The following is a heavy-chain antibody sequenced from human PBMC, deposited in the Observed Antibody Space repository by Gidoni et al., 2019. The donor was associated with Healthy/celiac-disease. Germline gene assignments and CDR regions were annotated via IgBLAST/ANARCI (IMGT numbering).Heavy chain of an antibody. V-gene: IGHV3-23*01. CDR2: ISGSGGST. D-gene: IGHD3-10*01. J-gene: IGHJ4*02. Sequence: EVQLLESGGGLVQPGGSLRLSCAASGFTFSSYAMSWVRQAPGKGLEWVSAISGSGGSTYYADSVKGRFTISRDNSKNTLYLQMNSLRAEDTAVYYCAKDTPNRITMPRGYFDYWGQGTLVTVSS. CDR1: GFTFSSYA. CDR3: AKDTPNRITMPRGYFDY.